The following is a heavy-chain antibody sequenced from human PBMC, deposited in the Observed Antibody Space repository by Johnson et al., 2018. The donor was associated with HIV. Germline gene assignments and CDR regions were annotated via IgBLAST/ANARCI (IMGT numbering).Heavy chain of an antibody. V-gene: IGHV3-30*03. CDR1: GFTFNDYG. Sequence: QVQLVESGGGVVRPGGSLRLSCAASGFTFNDYGMSWVRQAPGKGLEWVAVISYDGSNKYYADSVKGRFTISRDNSENTLYLQMNGLRVEDTAVYYCAREQAIAAAGNDAFDIWGQGTMVTVSS. CDR3: AREQAIAAAGNDAFDI. J-gene: IGHJ3*02. D-gene: IGHD6-13*01. CDR2: ISYDGSNK.